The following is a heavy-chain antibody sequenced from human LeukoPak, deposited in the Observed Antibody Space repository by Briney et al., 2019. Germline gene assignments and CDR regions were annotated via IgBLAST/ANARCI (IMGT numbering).Heavy chain of an antibody. CDR1: GFTFDDYG. J-gene: IGHJ6*03. CDR2: INWNGGST. Sequence: PGGSLRLSCAASGFTFDDYGMSWVRQAPGKGLEWVSGINWNGGSTGYADSVKGRFTISRDNAKNSLYLQMNSLRAEDTAVYYCARGRVGSSSWPENKNYYYYYMDVWGKGTTVTVSS. CDR3: ARGRVGSSSWPENKNYYYYYMDV. D-gene: IGHD6-13*01. V-gene: IGHV3-20*04.